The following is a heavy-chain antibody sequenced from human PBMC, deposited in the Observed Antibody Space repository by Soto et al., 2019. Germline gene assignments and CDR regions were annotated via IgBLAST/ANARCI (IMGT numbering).Heavy chain of an antibody. D-gene: IGHD6-6*01. CDR2: INPSGGST. Sequence: ASVKVSCKASGYTFTSYYMHWVRQAPGQGLEWMGIINPSGGSTSYAQKFQGRVTMTRDTSTSTVYMELSGLRSEDTAVYYCARDKVWGSSSPYYYYGMDVWGQGTTVTVSS. CDR1: GYTFTSYY. J-gene: IGHJ6*02. CDR3: ARDKVWGSSSPYYYYGMDV. V-gene: IGHV1-46*01.